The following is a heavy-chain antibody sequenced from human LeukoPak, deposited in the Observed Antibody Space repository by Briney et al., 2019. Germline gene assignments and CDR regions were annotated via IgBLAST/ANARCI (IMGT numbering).Heavy chain of an antibody. J-gene: IGHJ6*02. D-gene: IGHD6-13*01. CDR3: AKAAVAAALGQYYGMDV. CDR2: ISGSGGNT. Sequence: GGSLRLSCAASGSTFSSYAMDWVRQAPGKGLEWVSGISGSGGNTYNADSVKGRFTVSRGNSKNTLYLQMNSLRAEDTAVYYCAKAAVAAALGQYYGMDVWGQGTTVTVSS. V-gene: IGHV3-23*01. CDR1: GSTFSSYA.